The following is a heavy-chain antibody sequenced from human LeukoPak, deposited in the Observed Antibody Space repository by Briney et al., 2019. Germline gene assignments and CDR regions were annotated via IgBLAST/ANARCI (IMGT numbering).Heavy chain of an antibody. CDR1: GGTFSSYA. CDR3: ARDLLVATIRGGLDY. CDR2: IIPIFGTA. J-gene: IGHJ4*02. D-gene: IGHD5-12*01. V-gene: IGHV1-69*05. Sequence: ASVKVSCKASGGTFSSYAISWVRQAPGQGLEWMGGIIPIFGTANYAQKFQGRVTITTDESTSTAYMELSSLRSEDTAVYYCARDLLVATIRGGLDYWGQGTLVTVSS.